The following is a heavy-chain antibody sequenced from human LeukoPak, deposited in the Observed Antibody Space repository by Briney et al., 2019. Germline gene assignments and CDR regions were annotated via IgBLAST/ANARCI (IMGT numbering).Heavy chain of an antibody. CDR3: ARGGSGSTSPCPV. V-gene: IGHV1-2*02. CDR2: INPNSGGT. D-gene: IGHD3-10*01. CDR1: GYTFTGYY. Sequence: RASVKVSCKASGYTFTGYYMHWVRQAPGQGLEWMGWINPNSGGTNYAQKFQGRVTMTRDTSISTAYMELSRLRSDDTAVYYCARGGSGSTSPCPVWGQGTLVTVSS. J-gene: IGHJ4*02.